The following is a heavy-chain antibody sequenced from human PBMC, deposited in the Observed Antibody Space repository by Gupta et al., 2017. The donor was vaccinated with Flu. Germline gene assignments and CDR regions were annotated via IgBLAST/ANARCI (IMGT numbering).Heavy chain of an antibody. Sequence: RQAPGKGLEWVAVIWYDGSNKYYADSVKGRFTISRDNSKNTLYLQMNSLRAEDTAVYYCARDLGSYGTLNDYWGQGTLVTVSS. J-gene: IGHJ4*02. V-gene: IGHV3-33*01. CDR3: ARDLGSYGTLNDY. CDR2: IWYDGSNK. D-gene: IGHD1-26*01.